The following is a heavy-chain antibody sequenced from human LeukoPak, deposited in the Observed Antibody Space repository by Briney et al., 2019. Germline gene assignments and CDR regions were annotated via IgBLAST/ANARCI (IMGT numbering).Heavy chain of an antibody. CDR2: IWYDGSNK. D-gene: IGHD5-18*01. CDR3: AKDLYTAMVTDYYYMDV. CDR1: GFTFSSYG. V-gene: IGHV3-33*06. Sequence: PGGSLRLSCAASGFTFSSYGMHWVRQAPGKGLEWVADIWYDGSNKYYADSVKGRFTISRDNSKNTLYLQMNSLRAEDTAVYYCAKDLYTAMVTDYYYMDVWGKGTTVTVSS. J-gene: IGHJ6*03.